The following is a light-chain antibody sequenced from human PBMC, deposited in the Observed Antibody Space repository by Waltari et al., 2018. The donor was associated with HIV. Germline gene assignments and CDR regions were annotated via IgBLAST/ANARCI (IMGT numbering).Light chain of an antibody. CDR2: GAF. V-gene: IGKV3-11*01. J-gene: IGKJ3*01. CDR1: ESVSNY. CDR3: QHRNNWSV. Sequence: EIVLTQSPATLSLSPGERATLSCRASESVSNYLAWYQQKPGQAPRLLIYGAFNRATGIPARFSASGAGTDSTLTISSLEPADFAVYYCQHRNNWSVFGPGTKVDI.